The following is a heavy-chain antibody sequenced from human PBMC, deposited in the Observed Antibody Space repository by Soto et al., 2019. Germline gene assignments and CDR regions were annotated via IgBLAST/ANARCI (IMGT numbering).Heavy chain of an antibody. Sequence: SVSNAWMNWVRQAPGKGLEWVGRIKSKTDGGTTDYAAPVKGRFTISREDSKNTLYLQMNSLKTEDTAVYYCTTDGADIVLVPAAITYYYYGMDVWGQGTTVTVSS. J-gene: IGHJ6*02. V-gene: IGHV3-15*07. CDR3: TTDGADIVLVPAAITYYYYGMDV. CDR2: IKSKTDGGTT. D-gene: IGHD2-2*02. CDR1: SVSNAW.